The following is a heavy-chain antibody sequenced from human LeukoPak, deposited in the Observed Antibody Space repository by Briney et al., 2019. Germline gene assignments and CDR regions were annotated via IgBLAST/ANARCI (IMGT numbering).Heavy chain of an antibody. CDR2: IYYSGST. CDR3: ARSSRWYYSDSSGYYYGY. D-gene: IGHD3-22*01. V-gene: IGHV4-39*07. CDR1: GGSISSSSYY. J-gene: IGHJ4*02. Sequence: SETLSLTCTVSGGSISSSSYYWGWIRQPPGKGLEWIGSIYYSGSTYYNPSLKSRVTISVDTSKNQFSLKLSSVTAADTAVYYCARSSRWYYSDSSGYYYGYWGQGTLVTVSS.